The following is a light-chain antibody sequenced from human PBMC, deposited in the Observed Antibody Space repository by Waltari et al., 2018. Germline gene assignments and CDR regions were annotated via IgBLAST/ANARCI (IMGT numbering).Light chain of an antibody. V-gene: IGKV3-15*01. CDR1: QSVSSS. CDR2: GAS. J-gene: IGKJ2*03. CDR3: QQYSNWPYS. Sequence: EIVLTQSPATLSLSPGERATLSCRASQSVSSSLAWYQQKPVQAPRLLIYGASSSATGIPDSFSGSVSGTDFTLTFSSLEPEDFAVYYCQQYSNWPYSFGQGTKVEIK.